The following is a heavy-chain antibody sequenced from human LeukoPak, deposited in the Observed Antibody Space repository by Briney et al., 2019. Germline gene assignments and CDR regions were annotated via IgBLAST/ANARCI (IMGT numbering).Heavy chain of an antibody. V-gene: IGHV3-23*01. J-gene: IGHJ5*02. D-gene: IGHD3-22*01. CDR3: AKALWYYYDSSGYSDFDP. CDR2: ISGSGGST. CDR1: GFTFSSYA. Sequence: GGSLRLSCAASGFTFSSYAMSWVRQAPGKGLEWVSAISGSGGSTYYADSVKGRFTISRDNSKNTLYLQMNSLRAEDTAVHYCAKALWYYYDSSGYSDFDPWGQGTLVTVSS.